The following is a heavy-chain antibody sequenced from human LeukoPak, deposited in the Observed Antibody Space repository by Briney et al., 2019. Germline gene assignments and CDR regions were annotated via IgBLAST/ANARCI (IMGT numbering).Heavy chain of an antibody. V-gene: IGHV4-31*03. CDR1: GGSISSGGYY. CDR2: IYYSGST. D-gene: IGHD6-13*01. J-gene: IGHJ4*02. CDR3: ARVVSVAAAHGLYYFDY. Sequence: SETLSLTCTVSGGSISSGGYYWSWLRQHPGKGLEWIGYIYYSGSTYYNPSLKSRITISVDTSKNQFFLKLSSVTAADTAVYYCARVVSVAAAHGLYYFDYWGQGTLVTVSS.